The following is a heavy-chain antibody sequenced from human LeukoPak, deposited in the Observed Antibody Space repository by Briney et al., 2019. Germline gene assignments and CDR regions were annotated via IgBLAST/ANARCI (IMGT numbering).Heavy chain of an antibody. CDR2: ISGSGGST. J-gene: IGHJ6*04. CDR1: GFTFSIYA. Sequence: GGSLRLSCAASGFTFSIYAMNWVRQAPGKGLEWVSAISGSGGSTYYADSVKGRFTISRDNAKNSLYLQMNSLRAEDTAVYYCAELGITMIGGVWGKGTTVTISS. D-gene: IGHD3-10*02. CDR3: AELGITMIGGV. V-gene: IGHV3-23*01.